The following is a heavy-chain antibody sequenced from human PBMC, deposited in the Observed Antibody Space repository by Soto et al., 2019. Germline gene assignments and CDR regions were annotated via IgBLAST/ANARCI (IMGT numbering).Heavy chain of an antibody. CDR2: INAGNGNT. V-gene: IGHV1-3*01. D-gene: IGHD2-21*02. CDR1: GHTFTSYA. CDR3: ATTDCGGDCYTRNYYYYGMDV. J-gene: IGHJ6*02. Sequence: ASVKVSCKASGHTFTSYAMHWVRQAPGQRLEWMGWINAGNGNTKYSQKFQGRVTITRDTSASTAYMELSSLRSEDTAVYYCATTDCGGDCYTRNYYYYGMDVWGQGTTVTVSS.